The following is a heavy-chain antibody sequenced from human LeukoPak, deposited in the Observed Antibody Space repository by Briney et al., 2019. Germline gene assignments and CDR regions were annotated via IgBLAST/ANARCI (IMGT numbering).Heavy chain of an antibody. CDR2: INPSGGCT. D-gene: IGHD2-15*01. V-gene: IGHV1-46*01. Sequence: ASVKGSCKASGYTFTSYYMHWVRQAPGQGLGGVGIINPSGGCTSPAQKFQGRVTMTRDTSTSTVYMELSSLRSEDTAVYYCARIKGAYCSGGSCYYPANYYYGMDVWGQGTTVTVSS. CDR3: ARIKGAYCSGGSCYYPANYYYGMDV. CDR1: GYTFTSYY. J-gene: IGHJ6*02.